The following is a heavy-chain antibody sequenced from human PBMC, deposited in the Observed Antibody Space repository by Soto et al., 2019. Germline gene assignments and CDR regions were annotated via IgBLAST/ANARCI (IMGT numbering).Heavy chain of an antibody. Sequence: QVQLVQSGAEVKKPGSSVKVSCKASGGTFSSYTISWVRQAPGQGLEWMGRIIPILGIANYAQKFQVRVTITADKSTSTAYMELSSLRSEDTAVYYCARDPHPLAGGYDPWGQGTLVTVSS. CDR3: ARDPHPLAGGYDP. J-gene: IGHJ5*02. V-gene: IGHV1-69*08. CDR2: IIPILGIA. CDR1: GGTFSSYT. D-gene: IGHD4-17*01.